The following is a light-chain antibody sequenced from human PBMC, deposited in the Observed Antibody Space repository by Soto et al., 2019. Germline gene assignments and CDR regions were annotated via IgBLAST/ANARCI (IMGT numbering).Light chain of an antibody. CDR1: SSDVGSYSR. CDR2: EVS. Sequence: QSALTQPPSVSGSPGQSVAISCTGTSSDVGSYSRVSWYQQPPGAAPKLMIYEVSNRPSGVPDRFSGSKSGNTASLTISGLQAEDEADYYCNSYTGSSTYVFGTGTKVTVL. CDR3: NSYTGSSTYV. J-gene: IGLJ1*01. V-gene: IGLV2-18*02.